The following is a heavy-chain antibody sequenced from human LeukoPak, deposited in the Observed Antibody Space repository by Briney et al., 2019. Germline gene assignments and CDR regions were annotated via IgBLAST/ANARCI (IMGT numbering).Heavy chain of an antibody. CDR2: IYYSGST. D-gene: IGHD3-10*01. CDR3: ARAAYGSTRFDP. J-gene: IGHJ5*02. V-gene: IGHV4-31*03. CDR1: GGSISSGGYY. Sequence: SETLSLTCIVSGGSISSGGYYWSWIRQHPGKGLEWIGYIYYSGSTYYNPSLKSRVTISVDTSKNQFSLKLSSVTAADTAVYYCARAAYGSTRFDPWGQGTLVTVSS.